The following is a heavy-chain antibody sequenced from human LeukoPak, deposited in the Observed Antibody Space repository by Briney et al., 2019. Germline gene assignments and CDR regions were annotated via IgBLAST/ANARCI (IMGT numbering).Heavy chain of an antibody. Sequence: SETLSLTCTVSGGSISSSSYYWGWIRQPPGKGLEWIGSIYYSGSTYYNPSLKSRVTISVDTSKNQFSLKLSSVTAADTAVYYCARGRPYITMVRGVFFDYWGQGTLVTVSS. D-gene: IGHD3-10*01. CDR2: IYYSGST. J-gene: IGHJ4*02. CDR1: GGSISSSSYY. CDR3: ARGRPYITMVRGVFFDY. V-gene: IGHV4-39*07.